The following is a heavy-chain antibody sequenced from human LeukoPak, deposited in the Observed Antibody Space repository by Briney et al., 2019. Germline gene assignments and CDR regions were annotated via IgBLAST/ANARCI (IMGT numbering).Heavy chain of an antibody. V-gene: IGHV4-34*01. Sequence: SETLSLTCAVSGGSLSGYYWTWIRQPPGKGLEWIGEINLRGSTTYNPSLKSRVTISLDESKNQFSLKLSSVTAADTAVYYCARIGYCTNGVCYTGYFDYWGQGTLVTVSS. D-gene: IGHD2-8*01. CDR1: GGSLSGYY. J-gene: IGHJ4*02. CDR3: ARIGYCTNGVCYTGYFDY. CDR2: INLRGST.